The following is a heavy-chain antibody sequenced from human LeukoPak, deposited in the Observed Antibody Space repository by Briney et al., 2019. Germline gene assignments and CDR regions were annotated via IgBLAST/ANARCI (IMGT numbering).Heavy chain of an antibody. CDR2: IYTSGST. D-gene: IGHD3-10*01. Sequence: SETLSLTCTVSGGSISSYYWSWIRQPAGKGLEWIGRIYTSGSTNYNPSLKSRVTMSVDTSMNQFSLKLSSVTAADTAVYYCARDQTYGSGSPYNWFDPWGQGTLVTVSS. CDR3: ARDQTYGSGSPYNWFDP. CDR1: GGSISSYY. V-gene: IGHV4-4*07. J-gene: IGHJ5*02.